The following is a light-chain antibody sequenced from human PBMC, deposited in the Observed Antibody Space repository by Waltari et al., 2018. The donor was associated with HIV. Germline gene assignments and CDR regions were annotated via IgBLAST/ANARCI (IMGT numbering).Light chain of an antibody. Sequence: DIVLTQSPATLSLSPGERATLSCRASQSVSSYVAWYQQKPGQALRLLIYDTSNRATGIPARFSGSGSGTDFTLTISSLEPEDFAVYYCQQRSNWPYTFGQGTKLEIK. V-gene: IGKV3-11*01. CDR2: DTS. J-gene: IGKJ2*01. CDR1: QSVSSY. CDR3: QQRSNWPYT.